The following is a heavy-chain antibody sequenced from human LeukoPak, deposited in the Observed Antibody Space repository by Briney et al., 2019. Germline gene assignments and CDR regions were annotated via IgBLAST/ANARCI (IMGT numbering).Heavy chain of an antibody. D-gene: IGHD2-21*01. CDR1: GFTFSGYT. Sequence: GGSLRLSCAASGFTFSGYTMNWVRQAPGKGLEWISTISHSGSTTHYADSVKGRFIISRDNSKNTLYLQMSSLRAEDTAVYYCGKDDWLNRGQGTLVTVSS. J-gene: IGHJ4*02. CDR2: ISHSGSTT. V-gene: IGHV3-23*01. CDR3: GKDDWLN.